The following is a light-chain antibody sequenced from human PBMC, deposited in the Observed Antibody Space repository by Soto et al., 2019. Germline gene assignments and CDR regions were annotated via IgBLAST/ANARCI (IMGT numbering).Light chain of an antibody. Sequence: VLTQPPSVSAAPGQKVTISCSGSSSNIGSNYVSWYQQLPGTAPKLLIYDNNKRPSGIPDRFSGSKSGTSATLGITGLQTGDEADYYCGTWDSSLSAVVFGGGTQLTV. CDR3: GTWDSSLSAVV. V-gene: IGLV1-51*01. J-gene: IGLJ2*01. CDR2: DNN. CDR1: SSNIGSNY.